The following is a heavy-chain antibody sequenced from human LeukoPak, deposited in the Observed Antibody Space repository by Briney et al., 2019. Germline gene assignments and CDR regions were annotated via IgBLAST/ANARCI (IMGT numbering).Heavy chain of an antibody. J-gene: IGHJ4*02. CDR1: GFTFSSYG. V-gene: IGHV3-NL1*01. CDR3: ARTYYDYVWGSYRFYYFDY. CDR2: IYSGGST. Sequence: PGGSLRLSCAASGFTFSSYGMHWVRQAPGKGLEWVSVIYSGGSTYYADSVKGRFTISRDNSKNTLYLQMNSLRAEDTAVYYCARTYYDYVWGSYRFYYFDYWGQGTLVTVSS. D-gene: IGHD3-16*02.